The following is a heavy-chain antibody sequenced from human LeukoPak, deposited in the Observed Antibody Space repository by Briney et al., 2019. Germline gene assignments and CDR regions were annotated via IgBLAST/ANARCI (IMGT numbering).Heavy chain of an antibody. CDR2: IDSDGSGT. J-gene: IGHJ4*02. CDR1: GLTLSGFW. V-gene: IGHV3-74*01. Sequence: GGSLRLSCSASGLTLSGFWMHWVRQIPGKGLVWVSRIDSDGSGTSYADSVKGRFTISRDDVKNMLYLQMNSLRVEDTGLYYCSTVEHFWGQGTLVTVSS. CDR3: STVEHF. D-gene: IGHD1/OR15-1a*01.